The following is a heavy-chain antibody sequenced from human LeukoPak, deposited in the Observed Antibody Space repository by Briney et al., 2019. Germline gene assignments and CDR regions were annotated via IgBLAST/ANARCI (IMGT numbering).Heavy chain of an antibody. J-gene: IGHJ5*02. D-gene: IGHD1-26*01. CDR3: AKFSQGARVRFDP. Sequence: GGSLRLSCAASGFTFSSYAMSWVRQAPGKGLEWVSAISGGGGSTYDADSVKGRFTISRDNSKNTLYLQMSSLRADDTAVYYCAKFSQGARVRFDPWGQGTPVTVSS. V-gene: IGHV3-23*01. CDR2: ISGGGGST. CDR1: GFTFSSYA.